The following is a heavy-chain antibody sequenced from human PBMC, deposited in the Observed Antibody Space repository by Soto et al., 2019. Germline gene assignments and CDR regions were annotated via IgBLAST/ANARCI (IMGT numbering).Heavy chain of an antibody. CDR3: AADPGIAALDAFDI. D-gene: IGHD6-13*01. CDR2: IVVGSGNT. CDR1: GFTFTSSA. J-gene: IGHJ3*02. Sequence: SVKVSCKASGFTFTSSAMQGVRQGRGQRLEWIGWIVVGSGNTNYAQKFQERVTITRDMSTSTAYMELSSLRSEDTAVYYCAADPGIAALDAFDIWGQGTMVTVSS. V-gene: IGHV1-58*02.